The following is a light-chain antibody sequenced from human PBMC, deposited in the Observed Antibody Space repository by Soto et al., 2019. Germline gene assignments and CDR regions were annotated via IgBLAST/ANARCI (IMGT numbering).Light chain of an antibody. J-gene: IGLJ2*01. V-gene: IGLV2-8*02. Sequence: QSVLTQPPSASRSPGQSVTISCTGTSSDVGGYNYVSWYQQHPGKAPKLMIYVVSKRPSGVPDRFSGSKSGNTASLTVSGLQAEDEADYYCSSYAGSNNYVVFGGGTKVTVL. CDR1: SSDVGGYNY. CDR2: VVS. CDR3: SSYAGSNNYVV.